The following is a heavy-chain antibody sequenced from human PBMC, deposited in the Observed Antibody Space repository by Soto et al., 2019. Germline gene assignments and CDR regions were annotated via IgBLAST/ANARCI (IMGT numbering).Heavy chain of an antibody. CDR2: IYYSGST. CDR1: GGSISSGGYY. CDR3: ARAVRSSGSYGNWFDP. V-gene: IGHV4-31*03. D-gene: IGHD3-10*01. Sequence: SETLSLTCTVSGGSISSGGYYWSWIRQHPGKGLEWIGYIYYSGSTYYNPSLKSRVTISVDTSKNQFSLKLSSVTAAGTAVYYCARAVRSSGSYGNWFDPWGQGTLVTVSS. J-gene: IGHJ5*02.